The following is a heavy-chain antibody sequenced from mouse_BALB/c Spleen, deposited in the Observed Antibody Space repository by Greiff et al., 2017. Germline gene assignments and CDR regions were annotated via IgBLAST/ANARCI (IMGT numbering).Heavy chain of an antibody. V-gene: IGHV14-3*02. CDR2: IDPANGNT. J-gene: IGHJ4*01. D-gene: IGHD2-4*01. Sequence: EVKLMESGAELVKPGASVKLSCTASGFNIKDTYMHWVKQRPEQGLEWIGRIDPANGNTKYDPKFQGKATITADTSSNTAYLQLSSLTSEDTAVYYCARFEITYYYAMDYWGQGTSVTVSS. CDR3: ARFEITYYYAMDY. CDR1: GFNIKDTY.